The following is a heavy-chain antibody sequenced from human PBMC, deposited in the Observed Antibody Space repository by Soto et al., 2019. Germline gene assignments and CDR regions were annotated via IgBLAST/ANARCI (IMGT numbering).Heavy chain of an antibody. Sequence: SETLSLTCAVYGGSFSGHYWSWIRQPPGKGLEWIGENNHSGRSSYNPSLKSRVTISADKSISTAYLQWSSLKASDTAMYYCARHYYDSSGPDVWGQGTTVTVSS. J-gene: IGHJ6*02. CDR1: GGSFSGHY. D-gene: IGHD3-22*01. CDR2: NNHSGRS. CDR3: ARHYYDSSGPDV. V-gene: IGHV4-34*01.